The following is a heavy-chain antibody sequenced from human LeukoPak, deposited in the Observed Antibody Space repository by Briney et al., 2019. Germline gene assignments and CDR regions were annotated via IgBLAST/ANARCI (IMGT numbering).Heavy chain of an antibody. CDR3: ARTYYDFWSGSPAGYYFDY. CDR1: GGSFSGYY. Sequence: SETLSLTCAVYGGSFSGYYWSWIRQPPGKGLEWIGEINHSGSTNYNPSLKSRVTISVDTSKNQFSLKLSSVTAADTAVYYCARTYYDFWSGSPAGYYFDYWGQGTLVTVSS. D-gene: IGHD3-3*01. CDR2: INHSGST. V-gene: IGHV4-34*01. J-gene: IGHJ4*02.